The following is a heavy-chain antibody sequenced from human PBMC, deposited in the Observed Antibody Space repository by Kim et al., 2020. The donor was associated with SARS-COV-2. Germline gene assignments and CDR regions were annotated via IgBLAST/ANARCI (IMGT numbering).Heavy chain of an antibody. J-gene: IGHJ4*02. CDR1: GGTFSSYA. CDR3: GSPLHYYDSSGYSFDY. Sequence: SVKVSCKASGGTFSSYAISWVRQAPGQGLEWMGGIIPIFGTANYAQKFQGRVTITADESTSTAYMELSSLRSEDTAVYYCGSPLHYYDSSGYSFDYWGQGTLVTVSS. V-gene: IGHV1-69*13. D-gene: IGHD3-22*01. CDR2: IIPIFGTA.